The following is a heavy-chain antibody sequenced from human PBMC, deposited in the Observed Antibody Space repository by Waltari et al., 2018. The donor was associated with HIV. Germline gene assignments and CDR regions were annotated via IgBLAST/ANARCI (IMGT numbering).Heavy chain of an antibody. D-gene: IGHD4-17*01. CDR2: ISSSGNTR. CDR3: TRGDGDYGGFDY. J-gene: IGHJ4*02. CDR1: GFIFSTYE. Sequence: EVQLVDSGGGLVQPGGSLRLSCAASGFIFSTYEMNWVRQAPGKGLEWVSYISSSGNTRYYADSVKCRFTISRDNAKNSMYLQMNSLTAEDTAVYFCTRGDGDYGGFDYWGQGTLVTVSS. V-gene: IGHV3-48*03.